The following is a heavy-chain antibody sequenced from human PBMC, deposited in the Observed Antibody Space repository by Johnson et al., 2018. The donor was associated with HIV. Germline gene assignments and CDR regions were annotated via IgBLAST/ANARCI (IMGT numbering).Heavy chain of an antibody. CDR2: INWNGGST. J-gene: IGHJ3*02. V-gene: IGHV3-20*04. CDR3: TRRDSAELGDAFDI. D-gene: IGHD3-10*01. Sequence: VQLVEYGGGVVRPGGSLRLSCAASGFTFDDYGMSWVRQAPGKGLEWVSGINWNGGSTGYADSVKGRFTISRDNAKNSLYLQMNSLRAEDTALYFCTRRDSAELGDAFDIWGQGTMVTVSS. CDR1: GFTFDDYG.